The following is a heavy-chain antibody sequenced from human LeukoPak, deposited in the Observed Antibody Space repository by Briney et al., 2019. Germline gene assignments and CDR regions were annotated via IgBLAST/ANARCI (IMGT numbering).Heavy chain of an antibody. V-gene: IGHV3-23*01. D-gene: IGHD4-17*01. J-gene: IGHJ4*02. CDR2: NSGSGDST. Sequence: GGSLRLSCAASGFTFSSSAMSWARKAPGKGLEWVSANSGSGDSTYYADSVKGRFTISRDNSKNTLYVQMNSPRAEDTAVYYCAKPAGDYTLYYFDYWGQGSQVSVSS. CDR3: AKPAGDYTLYYFDY. CDR1: GFTFSSSA.